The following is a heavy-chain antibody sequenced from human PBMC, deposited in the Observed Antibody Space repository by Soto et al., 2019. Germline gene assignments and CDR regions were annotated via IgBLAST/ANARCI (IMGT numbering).Heavy chain of an antibody. V-gene: IGHV3-23*01. CDR3: ARGDRGGSGSPASYYFSGLDV. Sequence: EVNVLESGGDLVQPGGSLRLSCVASGFTFSEYAMTWVRQAPGKGLDWVSSVSANGDITYYADSVKGRFTISRDNSNITLLLQMNSLRAEDTALYYCARGDRGGSGSPASYYFSGLDVWGQGTTVIVSS. CDR2: VSANGDIT. J-gene: IGHJ6*02. CDR1: GFTFSEYA. D-gene: IGHD3-10*01.